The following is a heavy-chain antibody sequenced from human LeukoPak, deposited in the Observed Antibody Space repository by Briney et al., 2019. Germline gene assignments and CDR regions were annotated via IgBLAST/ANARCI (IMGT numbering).Heavy chain of an antibody. D-gene: IGHD6-6*01. CDR1: GFTVSSNY. CDR3: ARDPPARYYYGMDV. V-gene: IGHV3-66*01. J-gene: IGHJ6*02. Sequence: GGSLRLSCAASGFTVSSNYMSWVRQAPGKGLEWVSVIYSGGSTYYADSVKGRFTIPRDNSKNTLYLQRNSLRAEDTAVYYCARDPPARYYYGMDVWGQGTTVTVSS. CDR2: IYSGGST.